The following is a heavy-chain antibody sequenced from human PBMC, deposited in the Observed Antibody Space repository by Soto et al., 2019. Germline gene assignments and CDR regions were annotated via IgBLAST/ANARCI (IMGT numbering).Heavy chain of an antibody. CDR1: GYTFTSYY. CDR3: ARELAFGFSSSWYPNY. D-gene: IGHD6-13*01. Sequence: ASVKVSCKASGYTFTSYYMHWVRQAPGQGLEWMGIINPSGGSTYYAQKYQGRVTMTRDTSTSTVYMELTSLRSEDTAVYYCARELAFGFSSSWYPNYWGQGTLVTVSS. J-gene: IGHJ4*02. V-gene: IGHV1-46*01. CDR2: INPSGGST.